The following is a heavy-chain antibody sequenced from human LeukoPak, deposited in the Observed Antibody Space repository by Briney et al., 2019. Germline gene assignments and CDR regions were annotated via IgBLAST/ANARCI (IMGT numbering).Heavy chain of an antibody. CDR3: ARGPYYYDSSGYYHDY. J-gene: IGHJ4*02. CDR2: MNPNSGNT. D-gene: IGHD3-22*01. Sequence: GASVKVSCKASGYTFTSDDINWVRQATGQGLEWMGWMNPNSGNTGYAQKFQGRVTMTRNTSISTAYMELSILRSEDTAVYYCARGPYYYDSSGYYHDYWGQGTLVTVSS. V-gene: IGHV1-8*01. CDR1: GYTFTSDD.